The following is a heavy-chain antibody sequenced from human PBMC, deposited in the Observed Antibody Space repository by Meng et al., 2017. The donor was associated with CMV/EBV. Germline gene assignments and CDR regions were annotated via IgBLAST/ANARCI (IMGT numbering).Heavy chain of an antibody. Sequence: QLQLPDAGHARRKPPQTRSPTCIASVGSTRSSSYYCGWIRQPPGKGLEWIGSIYYSGSTYYNPSLKSRVTISVDTSKNQFSLKLSSVTAADTAVYYCARVGYYYERGLDYWGQGTLVTVSS. V-gene: IGHV4-39*07. D-gene: IGHD3-22*01. CDR2: IYYSGST. J-gene: IGHJ4*02. CDR3: ARVGYYYERGLDY. CDR1: VGSTRSSSYY.